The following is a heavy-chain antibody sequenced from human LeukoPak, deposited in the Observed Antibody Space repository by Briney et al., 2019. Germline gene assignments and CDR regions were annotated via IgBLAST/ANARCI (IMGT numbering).Heavy chain of an antibody. CDR3: ARGPGVVIATVLDY. CDR2: VIPILDIT. Sequence: SVKVSCKASGGTFSSYGISWVRQAPGQRLEWLGRVIPILDITTYAQKFQGRVTITADKSTGTAYMHLSGLRSEDTAVYYCARGPGVVIATVLDYWGQGTLVTVSP. J-gene: IGHJ4*02. D-gene: IGHD2-21*01. CDR1: GGTFSSYG. V-gene: IGHV1-69*04.